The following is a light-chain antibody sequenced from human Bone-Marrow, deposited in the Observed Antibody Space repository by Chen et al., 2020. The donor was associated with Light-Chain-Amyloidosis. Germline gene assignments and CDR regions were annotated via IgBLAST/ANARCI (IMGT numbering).Light chain of an antibody. Sequence: SYVLTQPSSVSVAPGQTAPIACGRNNIGSTSVHWYQQTPGQAPLLVVYADIERASGIPERLSGSNSGNTDTLTISRVEAGDEADYCWQVWDRSSGSPVFGGGTKLTVL. CDR2: ADI. V-gene: IGLV3-21*02. CDR1: NIGSTS. J-gene: IGLJ3*02. CDR3: QVWDRSSGSPV.